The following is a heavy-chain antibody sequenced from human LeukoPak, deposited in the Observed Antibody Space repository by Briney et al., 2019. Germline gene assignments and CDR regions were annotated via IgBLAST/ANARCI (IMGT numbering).Heavy chain of an antibody. D-gene: IGHD4-17*01. CDR1: GYSFTSYW. CDR2: IYPGDSDT. V-gene: IGHV5-51*01. Sequence: GESLKISCKGSGYSFTSYWISWVRQMPGKGLEWMGIIYPGDSDTRYSPSFQGQVTISADKSISTAYLQWSSLKASDTAMYYCARDPIDYGDYDLDSFAFDIWGQGTMVTVSS. J-gene: IGHJ3*02. CDR3: ARDPIDYGDYDLDSFAFDI.